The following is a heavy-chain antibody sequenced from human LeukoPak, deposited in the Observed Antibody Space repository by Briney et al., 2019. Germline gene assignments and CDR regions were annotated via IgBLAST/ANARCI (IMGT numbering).Heavy chain of an antibody. CDR3: ARSLFYPEDYYYGMDV. CDR2: IYNDGST. V-gene: IGHV3-66*01. J-gene: IGHJ6*02. CDR1: GFTVGINY. D-gene: IGHD1-14*01. Sequence: GGSLRLSCAASGFTVGINYMSWVRQAPGKGLEWGSIIYNDGSTYYADSVKGRFTISRDNSKNALWLQMNSLRAEDTAVYYCARSLFYPEDYYYGMDVWGQGTTVTVSS.